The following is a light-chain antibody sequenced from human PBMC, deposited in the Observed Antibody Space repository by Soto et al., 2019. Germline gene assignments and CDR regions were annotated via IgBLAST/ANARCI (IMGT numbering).Light chain of an antibody. CDR2: RAS. J-gene: IGKJ5*01. CDR1: QNIDIN. Sequence: EIVLTQSPGTLSLSPGERATLSCRASQNIDINIVWYQQKPGQAPRLLIFRASTRATGIPARFSGSGSGTEFTLTISSLQSEDIAVYYCQQYHHWPPITFGQGTRLEIK. CDR3: QQYHHWPPIT. V-gene: IGKV3-15*01.